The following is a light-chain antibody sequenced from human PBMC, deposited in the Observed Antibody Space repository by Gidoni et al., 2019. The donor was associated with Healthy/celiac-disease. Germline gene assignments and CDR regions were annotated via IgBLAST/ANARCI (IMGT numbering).Light chain of an antibody. CDR1: QSVSSSY. CDR2: GAS. J-gene: IGKJ3*01. CDR3: QQYGSSPX. V-gene: IGKV3-20*01. Sequence: EIVLTQSPGTLSLSPGERATLSCRASQSVSSSYLAWYQQKPGQAPRLLIYGASSRATGIPDRFSGSGSGTDFTLTISRLDPEDFAVYYCQQYGSSPXFXPGTKVDIK.